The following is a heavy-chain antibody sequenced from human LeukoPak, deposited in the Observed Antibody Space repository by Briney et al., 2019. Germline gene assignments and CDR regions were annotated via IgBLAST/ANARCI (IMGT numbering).Heavy chain of an antibody. D-gene: IGHD2/OR15-2a*01. V-gene: IGHV3-11*01. CDR3: ARDFSPTD. J-gene: IGHJ4*02. Sequence: GGSLRLSCAASGFTFSDYYMSWIRQAPGKGLEWVSYISSGSTIYYADSVKGRFTISRDNAKNSLYLQMNSLRAEDTAVYYCARDFSPTDWGQGTLVTVSS. CDR2: ISSGSTI. CDR1: GFTFSDYY.